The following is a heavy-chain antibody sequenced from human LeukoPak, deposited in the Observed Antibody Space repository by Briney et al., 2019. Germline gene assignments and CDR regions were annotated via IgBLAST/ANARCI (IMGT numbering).Heavy chain of an antibody. D-gene: IGHD3-10*01. Sequence: PGGSLRLSCAASGFTFSSYSMNWVRQAPGKGLEWVSLISSSSTYIYYADSVKGRFTISRDNAKNFLYLQMNSLRAEDTAVYYCARDYYGSGFDYWGQGTLVTVSS. CDR2: ISSSSTYI. CDR1: GFTFSSYS. CDR3: ARDYYGSGFDY. V-gene: IGHV3-21*01. J-gene: IGHJ4*02.